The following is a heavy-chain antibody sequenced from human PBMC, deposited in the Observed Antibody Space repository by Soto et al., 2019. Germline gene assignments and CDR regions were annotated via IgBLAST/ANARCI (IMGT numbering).Heavy chain of an antibody. D-gene: IGHD1-26*01. CDR2: IFWDDDK. J-gene: IGHJ4*02. CDR3: ARRLSVVGAGYFAY. V-gene: IGHV2-5*02. Sequence: QITLKESGPTLVKPTQTLTLTCTVSGVSLSTSGVGVAWIRQPPGKALEWLAVIFWDDDKRYNPSLNSRLTLTTDTSKNQVVLTVTNMDPVDTATYYWARRLSVVGAGYFAYWGQGTLVTVSS. CDR1: GVSLSTSGVG.